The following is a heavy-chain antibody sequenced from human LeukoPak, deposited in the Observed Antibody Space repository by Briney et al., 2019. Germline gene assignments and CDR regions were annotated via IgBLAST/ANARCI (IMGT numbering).Heavy chain of an antibody. Sequence: GSLRLSCAASGFTFSSYAMSWVRQAPGKGLEWIGYIYYSGTTNYNPSLKSRVTISLDTSKNQFSLKLSSVTAADTAVYYCARLSGDSSGYSDFDYWGQGTLVTVSS. J-gene: IGHJ4*02. V-gene: IGHV4-59*08. CDR2: IYYSGTT. CDR3: ARLSGDSSGYSDFDY. D-gene: IGHD3-22*01. CDR1: GFTFSSYA.